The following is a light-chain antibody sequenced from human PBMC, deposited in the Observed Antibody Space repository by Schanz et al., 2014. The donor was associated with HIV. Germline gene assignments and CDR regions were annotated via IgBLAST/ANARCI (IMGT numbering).Light chain of an antibody. CDR1: SGDVGSYNY. CDR2: DVS. J-gene: IGLJ2*01. Sequence: QSALTQPASVSGSPGQSISISCTGTSGDVGSYNYVSWYQQHPGKAPKLMIYDVSNRPSGVSNRFSGSKSGNTASLTISGLQAEDEADYYCSSHAGRSSFVVFGGGTKVTVL. CDR3: SSHAGRSSFVV. V-gene: IGLV2-14*03.